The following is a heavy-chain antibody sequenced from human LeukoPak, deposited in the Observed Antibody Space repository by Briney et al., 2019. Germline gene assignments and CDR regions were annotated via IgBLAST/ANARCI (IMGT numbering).Heavy chain of an antibody. D-gene: IGHD5-18*01. CDR1: GFTFSSYS. V-gene: IGHV3-21*01. CDR3: ARDNTAMKDY. J-gene: IGHJ4*02. CDR2: ISSSSSYI. Sequence: GGSLRLSCAASGFTFSSYSMNWVCQAPGKGLEWVSSISSSSSYIYYADSVKGRFTISRDNAKNSLYLQMNSLRAEDTAVYYCARDNTAMKDYWGQGTLVTVPS.